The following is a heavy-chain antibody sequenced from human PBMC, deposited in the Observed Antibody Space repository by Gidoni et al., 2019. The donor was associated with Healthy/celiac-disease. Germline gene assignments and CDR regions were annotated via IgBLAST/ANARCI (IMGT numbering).Heavy chain of an antibody. CDR3: ARESEYRAAAGQGVDY. D-gene: IGHD6-13*01. CDR2: ISSSGSTI. J-gene: IGHJ4*02. V-gene: IGHV3-11*01. Sequence: QVQLVESGGGLVKPGGSRRPSCTASRFTFSDYYMSWIRQAPGKGLEWVSYISSSGSTIYYADSVKGRFTISRDNAKNSLYLQMNSLRAEDTAVYYCARESEYRAAAGQGVDYWGQGTLVTVSS. CDR1: RFTFSDYY.